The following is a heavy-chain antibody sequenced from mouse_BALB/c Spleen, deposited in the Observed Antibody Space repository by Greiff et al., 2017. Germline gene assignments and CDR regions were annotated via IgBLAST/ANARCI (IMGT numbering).Heavy chain of an antibody. D-gene: IGHD1-1*01. V-gene: IGHV1-15*01. CDR3: TRYYYGSSYDY. CDR2: IDPETGGT. J-gene: IGHJ2*01. Sequence: VQLKQSGAELVRPGASVTLSCKASGYTFTDYEMHWVKQTPVHGLEWIGAIDPETGGTAYNQKFKGKATLTADKSSSTAYMELRSLTSEDSAVYYCTRYYYGSSYDYWGQGTTLTVSS. CDR1: GYTFTDYE.